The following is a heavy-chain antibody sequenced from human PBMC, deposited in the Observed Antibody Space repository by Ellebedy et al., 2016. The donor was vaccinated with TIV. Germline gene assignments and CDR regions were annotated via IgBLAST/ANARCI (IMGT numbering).Heavy chain of an antibody. Sequence: SETLSLTXTVSGGSISSYYWSWIRQPPGKGLEWIGYIYYSGSTYYNPSLKSRVTISVDTSKNQFSLKLSSVTAADTAVYYCARTQWLAYFDYWGQGTLVTVSS. CDR1: GGSISSYY. V-gene: IGHV4-59*12. D-gene: IGHD6-19*01. CDR2: IYYSGST. J-gene: IGHJ4*02. CDR3: ARTQWLAYFDY.